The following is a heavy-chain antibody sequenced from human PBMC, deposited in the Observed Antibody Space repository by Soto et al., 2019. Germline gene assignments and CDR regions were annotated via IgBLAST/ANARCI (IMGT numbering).Heavy chain of an antibody. CDR2: MKQDGSEK. J-gene: IGHJ4*02. Sequence: PGGSLRLSCAVSGFTFNRNWMNWVRQAPGKGLEWVANMKQDGSEKYYVVSVKGRFTISRDNAKNSLYLQMNSLRAEDTAVYYCGRAYNNYYFDYWGQGILVTVSS. CDR3: GRAYNNYYFDY. CDR1: GFTFNRNW. D-gene: IGHD4-4*01. V-gene: IGHV3-7*01.